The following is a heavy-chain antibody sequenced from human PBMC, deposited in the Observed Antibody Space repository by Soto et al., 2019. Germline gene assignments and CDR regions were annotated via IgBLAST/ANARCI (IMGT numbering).Heavy chain of an antibody. CDR2: IDPKSGVS. D-gene: IGHD3-10*01. CDR3: ARDHYGPLDY. J-gene: IGHJ4*02. CDR1: GYTFTDLY. V-gene: IGHV1-2*02. Sequence: AAVKVSCKPSGYTFTDLYIHWVRQAPGLGLEWMGWIDPKSGVSRKTQKFQGSLTMTRDTSTNTVYMELSSLRSDDTAVYYCARDHYGPLDYWGQGTLVTVSS.